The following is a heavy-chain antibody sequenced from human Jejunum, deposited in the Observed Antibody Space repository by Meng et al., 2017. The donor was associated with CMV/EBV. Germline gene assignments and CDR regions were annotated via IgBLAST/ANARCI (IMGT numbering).Heavy chain of an antibody. CDR1: FSGYY. J-gene: IGHJ4*02. Sequence: FSGYYWSWIRQPPGKGLEWIGEINHSGSTNSNPSLKSRVTISVDTPKNQFSLKLTSVTAADTAVYYCARLKLSTYSYGSGRYLTYFDSWGQGTLVTVSS. D-gene: IGHD3-10*01. V-gene: IGHV4-34*01. CDR2: INHSGST. CDR3: ARLKLSTYSYGSGRYLTYFDS.